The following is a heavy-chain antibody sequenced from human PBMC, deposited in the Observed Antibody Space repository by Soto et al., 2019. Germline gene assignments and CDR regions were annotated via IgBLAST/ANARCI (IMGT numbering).Heavy chain of an antibody. Sequence: GGSLRLSCAASGFSISGYGMHWVRQAPGKGLEWVALISYDGGNEYYADSVKCRFTISRDNSKNTLYLQMNSLRGEDTAVYYCATSRTSIAVAGETEYYFDYWGQGTLVTVSS. CDR3: ATSRTSIAVAGETEYYFDY. V-gene: IGHV3-30*03. CDR2: ISYDGGNE. CDR1: GFSISGYG. J-gene: IGHJ4*02. D-gene: IGHD6-19*01.